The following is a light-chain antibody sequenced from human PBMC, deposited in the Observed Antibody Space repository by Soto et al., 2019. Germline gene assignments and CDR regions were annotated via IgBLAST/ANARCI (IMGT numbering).Light chain of an antibody. J-gene: IGKJ4*01. CDR3: QQYNSWPLT. CDR2: DIS. Sequence: ETVMTQSPATLSVSPGERATLSCRASQSVSSNLACYQQTPGQPPRLLIYDISTRATGIPTRFSGSGSGTEFTLTISSLQSEDFAVYYCQQYNSWPLTFGGGTKVDIK. V-gene: IGKV3D-15*01. CDR1: QSVSSN.